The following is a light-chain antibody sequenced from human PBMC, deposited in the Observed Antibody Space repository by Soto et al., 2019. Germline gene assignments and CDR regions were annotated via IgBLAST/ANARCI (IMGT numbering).Light chain of an antibody. CDR2: EVS. CDR1: NSDVGGYNF. CDR3: SSYTSGSTLYV. Sequence: QSALTQPASVSGSPGQSITISCTGTNSDVGGYNFVSWYQQHPGNAPKLMIYEVSNRPSGFSNRFSGSKSGNTASLTISGLQAEDEADYYCSSYTSGSTLYVFGTGTKLT. V-gene: IGLV2-14*01. J-gene: IGLJ1*01.